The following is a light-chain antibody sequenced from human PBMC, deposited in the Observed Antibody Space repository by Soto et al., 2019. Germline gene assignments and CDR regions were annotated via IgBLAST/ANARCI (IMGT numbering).Light chain of an antibody. J-gene: IGLJ2*01. CDR2: GNS. Sequence: QSVLTQPPSVSGAPGQRVTISCTVSSSNIGAGYDVHWYQQLPGTAPKLLIYGNSNRPSGVPDRFSGSKSGTSASLAITGLQAEDEADYYCQSYDSSLSGFAVFGGGTKVTVL. V-gene: IGLV1-40*01. CDR3: QSYDSSLSGFAV. CDR1: SSNIGAGYD.